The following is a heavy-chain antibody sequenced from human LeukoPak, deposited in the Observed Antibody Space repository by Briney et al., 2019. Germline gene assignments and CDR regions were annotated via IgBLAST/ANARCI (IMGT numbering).Heavy chain of an antibody. CDR2: IDTDVSTP. V-gene: IGHV3-74*01. CDR3: ARDRPHNWFDP. Sequence: GSLRLSCGASGFTFSDHWTHWVRQAPGKGLVWVSGIDTDVSTPRYADSVKGRFTISRDNAKNTLYLQMNTLRAEDTAVYYCARDRPHNWFDPWGQGTLVTV. J-gene: IGHJ5*02. CDR1: GFTFSDHW.